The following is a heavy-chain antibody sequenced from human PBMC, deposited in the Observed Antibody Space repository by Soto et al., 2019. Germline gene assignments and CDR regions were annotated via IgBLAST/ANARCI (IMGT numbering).Heavy chain of an antibody. V-gene: IGHV1-69*13. D-gene: IGHD2-2*01. J-gene: IGHJ6*02. CDR1: GGTFSSYA. CDR3: AYIVVVPAAGYYYYYGMDV. CDR2: IIPIFGTA. Sequence: SVKVSCKASGGTFSSYAISWVRQAPGQGLEWMGGIIPIFGTANYAQKFQGRVTITADESTSTAYMELSSLRSEDTAVYYCAYIVVVPAAGYYYYYGMDVWGQGTTVTVSS.